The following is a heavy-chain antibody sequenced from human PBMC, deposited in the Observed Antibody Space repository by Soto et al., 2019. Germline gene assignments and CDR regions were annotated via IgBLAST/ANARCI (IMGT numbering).Heavy chain of an antibody. CDR1: GYTFNSYN. D-gene: IGHD1-20*01. J-gene: IGHJ4*02. V-gene: IGHV1-46*02. CDR2: INPSSGST. Sequence: GASVKVSCKASGYTFNSYNMQWVRQAPGQGLEWMGVINPSSGSTNYAQRFQGRVIMTRDTSTNTVYMELSTLRSEDTAVYYCAREITGKFPNWGQGTLVTVSS. CDR3: AREITGKFPN.